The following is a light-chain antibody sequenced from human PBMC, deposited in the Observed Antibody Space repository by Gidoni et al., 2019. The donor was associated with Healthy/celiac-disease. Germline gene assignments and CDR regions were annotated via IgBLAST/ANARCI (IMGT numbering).Light chain of an antibody. CDR1: QSVLYSSNNKNY. CDR2: WAS. V-gene: IGKV4-1*01. CDR3: QQYYSTRT. J-gene: IGKJ1*01. Sequence: DIVMTQSPDSLAVSLGERATINCKSSQSVLYSSNNKNYLAWYQQKPGQPPKLLISWASTRESGVPDRFSGSGSGTDFTLTISSLQAEDVAVYYCQQYYSTRTFGQXTKVGIK.